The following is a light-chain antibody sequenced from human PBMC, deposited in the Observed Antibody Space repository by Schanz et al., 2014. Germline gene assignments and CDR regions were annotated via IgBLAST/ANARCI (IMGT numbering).Light chain of an antibody. CDR1: SSDIGAYNY. CDR3: SSYTSSSALV. CDR2: DVN. V-gene: IGLV2-14*01. Sequence: SALTQPASVSGSPGQSITISCTGTSSDIGAYNYVSWYQQFPDKAPKLMIRDVNYRPSGVSNRFSGSKSGNTASLTISGLQAEDEADYYCSSYTSSSALVFGGGTKLTVL. J-gene: IGLJ3*02.